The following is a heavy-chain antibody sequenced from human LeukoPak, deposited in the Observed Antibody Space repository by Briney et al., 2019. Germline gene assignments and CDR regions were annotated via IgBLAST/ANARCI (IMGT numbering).Heavy chain of an antibody. CDR1: GYSFTSYW. CDR3: ARRQYTGDRGGWFDP. V-gene: IGHV5-51*01. D-gene: IGHD7-27*01. Sequence: GESLKISCKASGYSFTSYWIVWVRQMPGKGLEWMGIINPNSDTRYSPSFQGQVTISVDESISTAFLQWSSLEASDTAIFYCARRQYTGDRGGWFDPWGQGTLVTVSS. J-gene: IGHJ5*02. CDR2: INPNSDT.